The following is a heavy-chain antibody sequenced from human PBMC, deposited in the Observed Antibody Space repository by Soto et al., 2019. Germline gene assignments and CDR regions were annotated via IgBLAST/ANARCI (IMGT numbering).Heavy chain of an antibody. Sequence: PSETLSLTCTVSGGSISSGGYYWNWIRQHPEKGLEWIGYIYYSGNTNYNPSLKSRVTISVDTSKNQFSLKLSSVTAADTAVYYCARGLFVPAANPWFDPWGQGTLVTVSS. J-gene: IGHJ5*02. V-gene: IGHV4-31*03. CDR1: GGSISSGGYY. D-gene: IGHD2-2*01. CDR3: ARGLFVPAANPWFDP. CDR2: IYYSGNT.